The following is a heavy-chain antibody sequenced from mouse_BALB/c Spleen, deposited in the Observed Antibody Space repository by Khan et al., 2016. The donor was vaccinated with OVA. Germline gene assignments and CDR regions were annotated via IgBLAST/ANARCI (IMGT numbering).Heavy chain of an antibody. V-gene: IGHV3-6*02. Sequence: EVELVESGPGLVKPSQSLSLTCSVTGYSITSGYFWNWIRQFPGNKLEWMGYIRYDGDYNYNPSLKNRISIIRDTSKNQFFLRLNSVTPEDKATYYWARGGSSGPAWFTSWGQGTLLTVSA. CDR2: IRYDGDY. CDR1: GYSITSGYF. J-gene: IGHJ3*01. CDR3: ARGGSSGPAWFTS. D-gene: IGHD3-1*01.